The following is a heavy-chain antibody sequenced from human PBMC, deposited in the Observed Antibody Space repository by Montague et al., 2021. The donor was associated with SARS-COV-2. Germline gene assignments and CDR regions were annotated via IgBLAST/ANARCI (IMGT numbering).Heavy chain of an antibody. CDR1: SDSISISSSLSY. Sequence: SETLSLTCTVSSDSISISSSLSYWGWIRQPTGKGLEWIGSIYRSGYTFYSPSLQSRITMSVDTYKNQFSLELASVTAADTAVYYCARRGYSNSRRDDAFDIWGQGTMVIVSS. J-gene: IGHJ3*02. V-gene: IGHV4-39*01. D-gene: IGHD6-13*01. CDR3: ARRGYSNSRRDDAFDI. CDR2: IYRSGYT.